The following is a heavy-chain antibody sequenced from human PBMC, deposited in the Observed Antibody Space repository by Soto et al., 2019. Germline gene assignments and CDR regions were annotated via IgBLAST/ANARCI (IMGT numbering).Heavy chain of an antibody. Sequence: QVQLVQSGAEVKKPGSSVKVSCKASGGTFSSYTISWVRQAPGQGLEWMGRIIPILGIANYAQKFQGRVTIXXDXSMXTAYMELGSLRSEDTAVYYCARDGTLEMANGEFDYWGQGTLVTVSS. V-gene: IGHV1-69*08. D-gene: IGHD3-10*01. J-gene: IGHJ4*02. CDR3: ARDGTLEMANGEFDY. CDR2: IIPILGIA. CDR1: GGTFSSYT.